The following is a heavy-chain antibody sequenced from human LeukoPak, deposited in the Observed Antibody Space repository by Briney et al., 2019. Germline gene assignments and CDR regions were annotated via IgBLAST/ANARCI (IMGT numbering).Heavy chain of an antibody. Sequence: PGGSLRLSCAASGFTFSGYWMSWLCQAPGKGLEWVANIKPDGSEKYYADSVKGRFTISRDNTKNSVYLQMNSLRAEDTAVYYCARVRSAAGSWDYFDNWGQGNLVIVSS. CDR3: ARVRSAAGSWDYFDN. V-gene: IGHV3-7*01. D-gene: IGHD6-25*01. CDR2: IKPDGSEK. CDR1: GFTFSGYW. J-gene: IGHJ4*02.